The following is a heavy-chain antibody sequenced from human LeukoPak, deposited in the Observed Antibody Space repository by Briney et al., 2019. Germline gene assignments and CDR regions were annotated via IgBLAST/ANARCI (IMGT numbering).Heavy chain of an antibody. D-gene: IGHD3-3*01. J-gene: IGHJ6*02. Sequence: GSLRLSCAASGFMFSDHYMDWIRQPPGKGLEWIGSIYYSGSTYYNPSLKSRVTISVDTSKNQFSLKLSSVTAADTAVYYCASGRRDYDFWSGYYIPTNGMDVWGQGTTVTVSS. CDR3: ASGRRDYDFWSGYYIPTNGMDV. CDR1: GFMFSDHY. V-gene: IGHV4-38-2*01. CDR2: IYYSGST.